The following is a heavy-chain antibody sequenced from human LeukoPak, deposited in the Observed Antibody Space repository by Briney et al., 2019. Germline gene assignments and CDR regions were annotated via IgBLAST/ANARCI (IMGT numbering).Heavy chain of an antibody. D-gene: IGHD5-18*01. V-gene: IGHV4-59*01. J-gene: IGHJ6*02. CDR3: ARERRYSYGSYCYYYGMDV. CDR1: GGSISSYY. Sequence: SETLSLTCTVSGGSISSYYWSWIRQPPGKGLEWIGYIYYSGSTNYNPSLKSRVTISVDTSKNQFSLKLSSVTAADTAVYYCARERRYSYGSYCYYYGMDVWGQGTTVTVSS. CDR2: IYYSGST.